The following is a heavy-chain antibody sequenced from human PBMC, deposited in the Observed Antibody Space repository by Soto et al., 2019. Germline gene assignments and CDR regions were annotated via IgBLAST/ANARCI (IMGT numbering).Heavy chain of an antibody. CDR2: IYYSGST. D-gene: IGHD1-1*01. V-gene: IGHV4-59*01. Sequence: SETLSLTCTVSGGSISSYYWSWIQQPPGKGLEWIGYIYYSGSTNYNPSLKSRVTISVDTSKNQFSLKLSSVTAADTAVYYCARALEGRDFDYWGQGTLVTVSS. CDR1: GGSISSYY. J-gene: IGHJ4*02. CDR3: ARALEGRDFDY.